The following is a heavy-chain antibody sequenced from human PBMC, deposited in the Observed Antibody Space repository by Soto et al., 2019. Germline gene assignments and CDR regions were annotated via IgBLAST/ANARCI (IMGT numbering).Heavy chain of an antibody. CDR2: ISAYNGNT. CDR1: GYTFTNFG. Sequence: QVQLVQSGAEVKKPGASVKVSCKASGYTFTNFGISWVRQAPGQGLEWMGWISAYNGNTNYAQNFPGRVTMTTDTSTRTAYMVLRCLISDDTAVYYCARGGTPLDYWGQGTLVTVSS. V-gene: IGHV1-18*01. J-gene: IGHJ4*02. CDR3: ARGGTPLDY. D-gene: IGHD3-16*01.